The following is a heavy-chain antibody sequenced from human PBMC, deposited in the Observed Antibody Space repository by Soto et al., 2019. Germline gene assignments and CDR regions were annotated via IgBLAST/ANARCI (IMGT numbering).Heavy chain of an antibody. Sequence: GGSLRLSCAASGFTFSSYDMHWVRQATGKGLEWVSAIGTAGDTYYPGSVKGRFTISRENAKNSLYLQMNSLRAEDTAVYYCARGFLNYYDSSGYSPYFDYWGQGTLVTVSS. D-gene: IGHD3-22*01. V-gene: IGHV3-13*01. J-gene: IGHJ4*02. CDR1: GFTFSSYD. CDR2: IGTAGDT. CDR3: ARGFLNYYDSSGYSPYFDY.